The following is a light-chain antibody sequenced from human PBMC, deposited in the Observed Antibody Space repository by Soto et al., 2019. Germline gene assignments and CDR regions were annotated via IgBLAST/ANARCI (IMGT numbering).Light chain of an antibody. Sequence: QRVLTHPPSGSGAPGQRLPISCSGNSSKSGSNYVHWYQQLPGTAPKLLIYRNNQRPSGVPDRFSGSKSGTSASLAISGLRSEDEADYYCAAWDDSLSGPLYVFGTGTKVTVL. CDR1: SSKSGSNY. CDR3: AAWDDSLSGPLYV. V-gene: IGLV1-47*01. CDR2: RNN. J-gene: IGLJ1*01.